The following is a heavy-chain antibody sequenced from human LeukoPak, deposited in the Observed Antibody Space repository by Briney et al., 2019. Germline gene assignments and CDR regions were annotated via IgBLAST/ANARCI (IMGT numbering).Heavy chain of an antibody. Sequence: GGSLRLSCAASGFTFSDYYMSWIRQAPGKGLEWVSYISSSGSIIYYADSVKGRFTISRDNAKNSLYLQMNNLRAEDTAVYYCARDQDYYGSGSYLGYWGQGTLVTVSS. V-gene: IGHV3-11*04. J-gene: IGHJ4*02. CDR2: ISSSGSII. CDR3: ARDQDYYGSGSYLGY. D-gene: IGHD3-10*01. CDR1: GFTFSDYY.